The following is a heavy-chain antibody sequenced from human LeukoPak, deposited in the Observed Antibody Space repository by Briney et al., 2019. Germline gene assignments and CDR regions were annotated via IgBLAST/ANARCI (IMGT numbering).Heavy chain of an antibody. CDR2: INWNGGST. Sequence: GGSLRLSCAASGFTFDDYGMSWVRQAPGKGLEWVSGINWNGGSTGYADSVKGRFTISRDNAKNSLYLQMNSPRAEDTALYHCARDLEDFWSGSDAFDIWGQGTMVTVSS. CDR1: GFTFDDYG. J-gene: IGHJ3*02. D-gene: IGHD3-3*01. V-gene: IGHV3-20*01. CDR3: ARDLEDFWSGSDAFDI.